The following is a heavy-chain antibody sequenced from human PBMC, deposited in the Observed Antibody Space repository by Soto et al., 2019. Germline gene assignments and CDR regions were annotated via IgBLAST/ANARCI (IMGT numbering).Heavy chain of an antibody. CDR2: IYYSGST. CDR1: AGAISSGGYY. D-gene: IGHD2-21*01. J-gene: IGHJ6*02. V-gene: IGHV4-31*03. Sequence: QVQLQESGPGLVKPSQTLSLTCTVSAGAISSGGYYWSWIRQHPGKGLEWIGYIYYSGSTYYNPSLKSRVTISVDASKNQFSLKLSSVTAADTAVYYCARDSRSFVVNRYYYGMDVWGRGTTVTVSS. CDR3: ARDSRSFVVNRYYYGMDV.